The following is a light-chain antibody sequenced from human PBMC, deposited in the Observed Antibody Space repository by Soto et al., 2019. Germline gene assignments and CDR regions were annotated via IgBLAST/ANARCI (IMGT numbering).Light chain of an antibody. CDR1: QSVSSY. Sequence: EIVLTQSPATLSLSPGERATLSCRASQSVSSYLAWYQQKPGQAPRLLIYDASNRATGIPARFSGSGSGTDFTLTISSLETEDFAVYYCQQRSNLPLFTFGPGTKVDIK. J-gene: IGKJ3*01. V-gene: IGKV3-11*01. CDR2: DAS. CDR3: QQRSNLPLFT.